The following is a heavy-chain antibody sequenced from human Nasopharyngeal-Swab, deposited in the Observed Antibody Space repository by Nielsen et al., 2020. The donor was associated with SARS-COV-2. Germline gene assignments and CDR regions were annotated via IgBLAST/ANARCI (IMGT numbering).Heavy chain of an antibody. V-gene: IGHV1-2*02. CDR2: INPNSGDT. J-gene: IGHJ4*02. Sequence: ASVKVSCKASGYAFTDYYLHWVRQAPGRGLEWMGWINPNSGDTKYAQNFQGRVTITRDTSISTAYMDLSRLRSDDTAMYYCARVPGHPSFWGQGTLVTVSS. CDR1: GYAFTDYY. CDR3: ARVPGHPSF.